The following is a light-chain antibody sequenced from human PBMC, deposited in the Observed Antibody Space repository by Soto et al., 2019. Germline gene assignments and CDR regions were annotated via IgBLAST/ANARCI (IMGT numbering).Light chain of an antibody. CDR3: CSFAGSYTSYV. Sequence: QSALTQPRSVSGSPGQSVTISCTATSSGVGGFNYVSWYQQHPGKGPKLMIYDVSKRPSGVPDRFSGSKSGNTASLTISGLQAEDEADYYCCSFAGSYTSYVFGTGTKVT. V-gene: IGLV2-11*01. CDR2: DVS. J-gene: IGLJ1*01. CDR1: SSGVGGFNY.